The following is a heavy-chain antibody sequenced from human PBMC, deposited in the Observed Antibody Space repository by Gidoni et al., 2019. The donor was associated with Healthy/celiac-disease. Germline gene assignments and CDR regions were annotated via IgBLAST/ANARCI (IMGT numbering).Heavy chain of an antibody. D-gene: IGHD3-3*01. CDR1: GFTFSSYE. CDR2: ISSSGSTI. J-gene: IGHJ4*02. CDR3: ARAEYYDLWSGYYYFDY. Sequence: EVQLVESGGGLVQPAGSLRLSCAASGFTFSSYELTWVRKGPGKGLEWVSYISSSGSTIYYADSVKGRFTISRDNAENSLYLQMNSLRAEDTAVYYWARAEYYDLWSGYYYFDYWGQGTLVTVSS. V-gene: IGHV3-48*03.